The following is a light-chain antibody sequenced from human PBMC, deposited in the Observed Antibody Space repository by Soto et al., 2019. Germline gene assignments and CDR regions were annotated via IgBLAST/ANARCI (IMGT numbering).Light chain of an antibody. CDR1: SSNSGAGYD. CDR3: QSYDSSLSGYV. CDR2: ANT. J-gene: IGLJ1*01. Sequence: QSALTQPPSVSGAPGQRVTISCTGSSSNSGAGYDVHWYQQLPGTAPKLLIYANTNRPSGVPGRFSGSKSGTSASLAITGLQAEDEADYYCQSYDSSLSGYVFGTGTKLTVL. V-gene: IGLV1-40*01.